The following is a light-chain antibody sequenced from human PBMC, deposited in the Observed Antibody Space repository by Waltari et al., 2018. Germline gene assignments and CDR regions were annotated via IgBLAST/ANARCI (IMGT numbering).Light chain of an antibody. V-gene: IGKV3-20*01. CDR1: QSISKY. J-gene: IGKJ1*01. Sequence: EIMLTQSPGTLSLSPGARATLSCRASQSISKYLAWHQKKPGQPPRLPTYDASSRATGIPDRFSGSGSGTDFSLTISRLEPEDFAVYYCQKYGTLPATFGQGTKVEIK. CDR3: QKYGTLPAT. CDR2: DAS.